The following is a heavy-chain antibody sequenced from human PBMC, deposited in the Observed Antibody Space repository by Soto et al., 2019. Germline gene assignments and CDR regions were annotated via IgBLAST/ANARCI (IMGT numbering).Heavy chain of an antibody. CDR3: ARDGQQLAPYAMDV. V-gene: IGHV3-33*01. Sequence: QVQLVESGGGVVQPGRSLRLSCAASGFIFKHHAMHWVRQAAGKGLEWVAQIWYDGSHTYYTDSVKGRFTISRDNLQDMVYLKRDSLRAEDTAVYYWARDGQQLAPYAMDVWGQGTTVTVSS. CDR2: IWYDGSHT. J-gene: IGHJ6*02. D-gene: IGHD1-1*01. CDR1: GFIFKHHA.